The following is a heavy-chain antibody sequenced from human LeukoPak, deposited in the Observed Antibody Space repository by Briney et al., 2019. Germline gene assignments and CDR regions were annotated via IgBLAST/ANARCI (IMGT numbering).Heavy chain of an antibody. CDR2: IIPILGIA. Sequence: GASVKVSCKASGYTFTGYYMHWVRQAPGQGLEWMGRIIPILGIANYAQKFQGRVTITADKSTSTAYMELSSLRSEDTAVYYCVRDWNHGAFDIWGQGTMVTVSS. V-gene: IGHV1-69*04. J-gene: IGHJ3*02. CDR3: VRDWNHGAFDI. CDR1: GYTFTGYY. D-gene: IGHD1-14*01.